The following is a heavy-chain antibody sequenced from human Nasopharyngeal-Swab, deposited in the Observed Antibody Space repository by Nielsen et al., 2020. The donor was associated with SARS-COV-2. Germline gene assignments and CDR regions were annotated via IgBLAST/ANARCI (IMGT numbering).Heavy chain of an antibody. Sequence: GRSLRLSCAASGFTFDDYAMHWVRQAPGQGLEWVSGISCNSGSIGYADSVKGRFTISRDNAKNSLYLQMNSLRAEDTALYYCAKSPGEDAFDIWGQGTMVTVSS. CDR2: ISCNSGSI. CDR1: GFTFDDYA. J-gene: IGHJ3*02. V-gene: IGHV3-9*01. CDR3: AKSPGEDAFDI. D-gene: IGHD2-21*01.